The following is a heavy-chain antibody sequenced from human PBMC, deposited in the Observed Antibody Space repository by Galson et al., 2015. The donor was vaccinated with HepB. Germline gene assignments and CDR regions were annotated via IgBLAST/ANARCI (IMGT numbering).Heavy chain of an antibody. V-gene: IGHV1-8*01. Sequence: SVKVSCKASGYTFTSYDINWVRQATGQGLEWMGWMNPNSGNTGYAQKFQGRVTMTRNTSISTAYMELSSLRSEDTAVYYCARGRLYDFWSGYYPNYGWFDPWGQGTLVTVSS. CDR1: GYTFTSYD. CDR3: ARGRLYDFWSGYYPNYGWFDP. D-gene: IGHD3-3*01. CDR2: MNPNSGNT. J-gene: IGHJ5*02.